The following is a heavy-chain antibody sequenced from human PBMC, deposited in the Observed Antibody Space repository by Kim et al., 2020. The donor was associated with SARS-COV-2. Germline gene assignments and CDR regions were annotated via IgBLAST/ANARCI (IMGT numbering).Heavy chain of an antibody. D-gene: IGHD6-19*01. CDR3: ARDLGYSSGWFPFH. V-gene: IGHV4-61*02. CDR1: GGSISSGSYY. J-gene: IGHJ4*02. CDR2: IYTSGST. Sequence: SETLSLTCTVSGGSISSGSYYWSWIRQPAGKGLEWIGRIYTSGSTNYNPSLKSRVTISVDTSKNQFSLKLSSVTAADTAVYYCARDLGYSSGWFPFHWGQGTLVTVSS.